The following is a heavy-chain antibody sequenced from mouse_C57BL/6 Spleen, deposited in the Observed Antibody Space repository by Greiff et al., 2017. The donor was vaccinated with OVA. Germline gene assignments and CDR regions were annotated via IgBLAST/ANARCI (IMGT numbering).Heavy chain of an antibody. V-gene: IGHV1-80*01. CDR1: GYAFSSYW. CDR3: ARGDDYDAVDY. CDR2: IYPGDGDT. Sequence: QVHVKQSGAELVKPGASVKISCKASGYAFSSYWMNWVKQRPGKGLEWIGQIYPGDGDTNYNGKFKGKATLTADKSSSTAYMQLSSLTSEDSAVYFCARGDDYDAVDYWGQGTSVTVSS. D-gene: IGHD2-4*01. J-gene: IGHJ4*01.